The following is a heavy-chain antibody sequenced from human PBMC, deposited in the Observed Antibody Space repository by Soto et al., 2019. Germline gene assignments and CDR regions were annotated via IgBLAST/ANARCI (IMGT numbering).Heavy chain of an antibody. J-gene: IGHJ2*01. CDR1: GGTFSSYA. V-gene: IGHV1-69*12. CDR3: ARVVTVVKSFHYWYFDL. D-gene: IGHD2-15*01. Sequence: QVQLVQSGAEVKKPGSSVKVSCKASGGTFSSYAISWVRQAPGQGLEWMGGIIPIFGTANYAQKFQGRVTITADDSASTAYMEVSSLRSEDTAVYYCARVVTVVKSFHYWYFDLWGRGTLVTVSS. CDR2: IIPIFGTA.